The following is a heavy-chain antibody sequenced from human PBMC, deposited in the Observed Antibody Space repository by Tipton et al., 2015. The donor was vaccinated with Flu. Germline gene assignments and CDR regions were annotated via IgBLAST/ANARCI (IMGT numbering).Heavy chain of an antibody. D-gene: IGHD2-8*01. V-gene: IGHV4-39*07. J-gene: IGHJ6*02. CDR1: GASVSSSAYY. CDR2: VYQSGST. Sequence: TLSLTCTVSGASVSSSAYYWAWVRQPPGKGLEWIGNVYQSGSTSHNPSLKSRVTISIDTSADQLFLKLKSVTAADTAVYFCASFVRPYCTNGLDVWGQGTTVSVSS. CDR3: ASFVRPYCTNGLDV.